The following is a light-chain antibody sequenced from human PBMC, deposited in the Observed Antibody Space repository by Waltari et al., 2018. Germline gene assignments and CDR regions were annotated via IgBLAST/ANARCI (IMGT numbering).Light chain of an antibody. CDR2: EVT. CDR1: GRDFGGYKY. CDR3: SSYAGSNNLV. V-gene: IGLV2-8*01. Sequence: QSALTRPPSASGSPGHPPPIPAPGPGRDFGGYKYVSWYQQHPGKAPKVIIYEVTKRPSGVPDRFSGSKSGNTASLTVSGLQAEDEADYYCSSYAGSNNLVFGGGTKLTVL. J-gene: IGLJ3*02.